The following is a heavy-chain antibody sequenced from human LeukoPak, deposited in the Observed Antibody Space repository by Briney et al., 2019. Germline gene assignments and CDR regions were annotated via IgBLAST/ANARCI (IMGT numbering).Heavy chain of an antibody. CDR1: GFTFSTYG. D-gene: IGHD6-19*01. CDR2: ISGSGGST. J-gene: IGHJ4*02. V-gene: IGHV3-23*01. Sequence: GGSLRLSCGASGFTFSTYGMSWVRQAPGKGLEWVSAISGSGGSTYYADSVKGRFTISRDNSKNTLYLQMNSLRAEDTAVYYCAKDPLYSSKFPFDYWGQGTLVTVSS. CDR3: AKDPLYSSKFPFDY.